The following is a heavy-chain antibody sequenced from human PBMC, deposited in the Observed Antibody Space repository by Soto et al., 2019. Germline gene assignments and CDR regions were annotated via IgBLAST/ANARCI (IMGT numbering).Heavy chain of an antibody. D-gene: IGHD6-19*01. J-gene: IGHJ4*02. CDR3: AREAVSGRTGFDY. CDR2: INPNSGGT. CDR1: GYSFTGYY. V-gene: IGHV1-2*04. Sequence: ASVKVSCKASGYSFTGYYMHWVRQAPGQGLEWMGWINPNSGGTNYAQKFQGWVTVTRDTSISTAYMELSRLRSDDTAVYYCAREAVSGRTGFDYWGQGTLVTVSS.